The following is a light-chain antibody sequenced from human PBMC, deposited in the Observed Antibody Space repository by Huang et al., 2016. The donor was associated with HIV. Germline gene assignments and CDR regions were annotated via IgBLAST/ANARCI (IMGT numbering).Light chain of an antibody. CDR3: QKYDSAPRT. V-gene: IGKV1-27*01. CDR2: AAS. CDR1: RGISTF. Sequence: IEMTQSPPSLSASIGDRVTLTCRASRGISTFLAWYQQKPGKPPKLLSYAASILHSGVPSRRSGSGSGTDFTLTISSLQPEDVAYYYCQKYDSAPRTFGQGTKVELK. J-gene: IGKJ1*01.